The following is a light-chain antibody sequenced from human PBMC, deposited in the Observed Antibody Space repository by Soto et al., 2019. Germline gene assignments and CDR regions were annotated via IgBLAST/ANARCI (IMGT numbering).Light chain of an antibody. J-gene: IGLJ1*01. CDR3: SSYTGGNPSYV. CDR1: SSDVGGYDY. CDR2: EVT. Sequence: QSVLTQPPSASGSPGQSVTISCTGTSSDVGGYDYVSWYQQHPGKAPKLMIYEVTKRPSGVSDRFSGSKSGNTASLTVSGLQAEDEADYYCSSYTGGNPSYVFGTGTKVTVL. V-gene: IGLV2-8*01.